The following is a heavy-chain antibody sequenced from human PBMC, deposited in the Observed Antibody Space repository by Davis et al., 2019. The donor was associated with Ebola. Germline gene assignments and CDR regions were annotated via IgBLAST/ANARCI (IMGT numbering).Heavy chain of an antibody. Sequence: SVKVSCKASGGAFSSYAISWVRQAPGQGLEWMGGIIPIFGTANYAQKFQGRVTITADESTSTAYMELSSLRSEDTAVYYCASHHGANARSFQYWGQGALVTVSS. J-gene: IGHJ4*02. CDR3: ASHHGANARSFQY. CDR1: GGAFSSYA. V-gene: IGHV1-69*13. CDR2: IIPIFGTA. D-gene: IGHD4/OR15-4a*01.